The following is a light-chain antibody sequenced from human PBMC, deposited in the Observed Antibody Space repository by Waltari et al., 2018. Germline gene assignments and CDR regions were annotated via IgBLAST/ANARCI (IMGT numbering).Light chain of an antibody. J-gene: IGKJ1*01. CDR1: QSIVVW. CDR3: LQYNSYPWT. CDR2: KAS. Sequence: DIQWTQSPSTLSASVGDRVTLTCRASQSIVVWLAWYQQKPGTAPRLLIYKASYLESGVPSRFSGSASGTAFSLTISSLQADDFATYYCLQYNSYPWTFGQGTTVEIK. V-gene: IGKV1-5*03.